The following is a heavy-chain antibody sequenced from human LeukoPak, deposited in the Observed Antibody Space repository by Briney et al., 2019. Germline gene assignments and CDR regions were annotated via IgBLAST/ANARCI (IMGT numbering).Heavy chain of an antibody. Sequence: GRSLRLSCAASRFTFSSYAMHWVRQAPGKGLEWVAVISYDGSNKYYADSVKGRFTISRDNSKNTLYLQMNSLRAEDTAVYYCARAGATFDYWGQGTLVTVSS. CDR3: ARAGATFDY. CDR1: RFTFSSYA. J-gene: IGHJ4*02. CDR2: ISYDGSNK. D-gene: IGHD1-26*01. V-gene: IGHV3-30*04.